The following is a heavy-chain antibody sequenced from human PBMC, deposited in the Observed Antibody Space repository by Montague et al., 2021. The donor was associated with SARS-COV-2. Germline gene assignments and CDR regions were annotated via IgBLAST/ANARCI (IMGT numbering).Heavy chain of an antibody. V-gene: IGHV3-74*01. CDR2: INSDGSSS. CDR3: AMIAGVFDY. J-gene: IGHJ4*02. CDR1: GFTFSSYW. D-gene: IGHD3-22*01. Sequence: SLRLSCAASGFTFSSYWMHWVRQAPGKGLVWVSRINSDGSSSSYADSVKGRFTIYRDNAKITLYLQMNSLRAEDTAVYYCAMIAGVFDYWGQGTLVTVSS.